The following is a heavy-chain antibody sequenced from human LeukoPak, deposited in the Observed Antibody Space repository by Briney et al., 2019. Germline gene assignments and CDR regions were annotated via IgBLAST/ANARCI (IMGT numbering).Heavy chain of an antibody. V-gene: IGHV4-39*01. Sequence: PSETLSLTCTVSGGSIDSRSYYWDWIRQAPGKGLEWIGTIYHSGSTVYNPSLKSRVAIFVDTSKNQFSLILHSVAAADTAVYYCARRSEFDNTHYHYFDYWGQGALVTVSS. J-gene: IGHJ4*02. CDR2: IYHSGST. CDR1: GGSIDSRSYY. D-gene: IGHD2-15*01. CDR3: ARRSEFDNTHYHYFDY.